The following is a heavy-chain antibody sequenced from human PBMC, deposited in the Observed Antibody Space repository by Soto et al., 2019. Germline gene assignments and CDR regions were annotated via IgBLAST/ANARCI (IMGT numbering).Heavy chain of an antibody. CDR2: IYYSGSI. CDR1: GFSISSYY. CDR3: ARNGNYDFWSGYYSAPPHLVRYGMDV. D-gene: IGHD3-3*01. J-gene: IGHJ6*02. V-gene: IGHV4-59*01. Sequence: PSETLSLTCTFSGFSISSYYWSWIRQPTGKGLEWIGYIYYSGSINYNPSLKSRVTISVDTSKNQFSLKLSSVTAADTAVYYCARNGNYDFWSGYYSAPPHLVRYGMDVWGQGTTVTVSS.